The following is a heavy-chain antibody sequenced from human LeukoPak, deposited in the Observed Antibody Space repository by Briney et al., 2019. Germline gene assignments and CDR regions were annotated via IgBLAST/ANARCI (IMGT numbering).Heavy chain of an antibody. D-gene: IGHD2-2*01. CDR1: GYTFTSYG. Sequence: ASVKVSCKASGYTFTSYGISWVRQAPGQGLEWMGWISAYNGNTNYAQKLQGRVTMTTDTSTSTAYMELRSLRSEDTAVYYCARSFYCSSTSCYSDYYYYMDVWGKGTTVTVSS. V-gene: IGHV1-18*01. CDR3: ARSFYCSSTSCYSDYYYYMDV. J-gene: IGHJ6*03. CDR2: ISAYNGNT.